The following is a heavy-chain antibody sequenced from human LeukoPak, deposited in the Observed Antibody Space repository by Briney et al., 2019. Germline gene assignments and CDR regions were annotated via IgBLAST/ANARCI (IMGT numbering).Heavy chain of an antibody. V-gene: IGHV3-23*01. D-gene: IGHD3-9*01. CDR2: INGGGGST. Sequence: PGGSLRLSCAASGFTFNTYDMSWVRQAPGKGLEWVSSINGGGGSTFYADSVKGRFTISRDNAKNSLYLQMNSLRAEDTAVYYCARGPYYDILTGSPSDAFDIWGQGTMVTVSS. CDR3: ARGPYYDILTGSPSDAFDI. J-gene: IGHJ3*02. CDR1: GFTFNTYD.